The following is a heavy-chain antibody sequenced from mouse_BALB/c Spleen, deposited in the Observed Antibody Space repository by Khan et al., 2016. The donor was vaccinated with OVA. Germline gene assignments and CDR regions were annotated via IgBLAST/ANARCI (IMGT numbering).Heavy chain of an antibody. J-gene: IGHJ2*01. CDR1: GYSITSDYA. CDR2: ISYSGST. Sequence: EVQLQESGPGLVKPSQSLSLTCTVTGYSITSDYAWNWIRQFPGKKLEWMGYISYSGSTSYNPSLKSRISITRDTSKNQFFLQLNSVTTEDTATYYCARSLMANWGQGTTLTVSS. CDR3: ARSLMAN. V-gene: IGHV3-2*02.